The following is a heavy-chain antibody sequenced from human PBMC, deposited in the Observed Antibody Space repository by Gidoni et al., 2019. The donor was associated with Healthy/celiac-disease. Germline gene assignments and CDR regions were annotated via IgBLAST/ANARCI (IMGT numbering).Heavy chain of an antibody. CDR2: IWYDGSNK. J-gene: IGHJ4*02. D-gene: IGHD1-26*01. V-gene: IGHV3-33*01. CDR1: GFTFSSYG. CDR3: ARSRGSYYGSLDY. Sequence: QVQLVESGGGVVQPGRSLRLSCAASGFTFSSYGMPWVRQAPGKGLEWVAVIWYDGSNKYYADSVKGRFTISRDNSKNTLYLQMNSLRAEDTAVYYCARSRGSYYGSLDYWGQGTLVTVSS.